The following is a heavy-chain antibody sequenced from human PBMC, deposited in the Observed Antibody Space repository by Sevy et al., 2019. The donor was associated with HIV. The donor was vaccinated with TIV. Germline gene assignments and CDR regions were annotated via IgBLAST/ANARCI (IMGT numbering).Heavy chain of an antibody. V-gene: IGHV3-23*01. Sequence: GGSLRLSCAASGFTFTSYAMSWVRQAPGKGLEWVSAISGSGGRTYYADSVKGRFTISRHNSKNTLNLQMNSLRAEDTAIYYCAKPTSYVYGSSSDPLPSSRNDYWGQGTLVTVSS. CDR2: ISGSGGRT. D-gene: IGHD3-10*01. J-gene: IGHJ4*02. CDR1: GFTFTSYA. CDR3: AKPTSYVYGSSSDPLPSSRNDY.